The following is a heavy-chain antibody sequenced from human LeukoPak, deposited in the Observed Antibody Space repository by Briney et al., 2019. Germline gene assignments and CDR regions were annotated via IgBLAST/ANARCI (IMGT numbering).Heavy chain of an antibody. J-gene: IGHJ4*02. Sequence: SETLSLPCTVSGGSISSGSYSWSWIRQPAGRGLEWIGRIYTSGSTDYNPSLKSRVSISISTDRNKFSLNLRSGTAADSAVYYCARDTSLEYGGGDCYPDYWGQGTLVTVSS. V-gene: IGHV4-61*02. CDR3: ARDTSLEYGGGDCYPDY. CDR1: GGSISSGSYS. CDR2: IYTSGST. D-gene: IGHD2-21*02.